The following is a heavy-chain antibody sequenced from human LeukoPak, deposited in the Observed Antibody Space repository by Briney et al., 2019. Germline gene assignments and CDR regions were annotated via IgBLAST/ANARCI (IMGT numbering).Heavy chain of an antibody. D-gene: IGHD6-13*01. CDR3: AKAHSSSWVVDY. CDR1: GFTFSSYA. CDR2: ISGSGDST. Sequence: GVSLRLSCAASGFTFSSYAMTWVRQAQGKGLEWVSAISGSGDSTYYADSVKGRFTISRDNSKNTLYLQMNSLRAEDTALYYCAKAHSSSWVVDYWGQGTLVTVSS. J-gene: IGHJ4*02. V-gene: IGHV3-23*01.